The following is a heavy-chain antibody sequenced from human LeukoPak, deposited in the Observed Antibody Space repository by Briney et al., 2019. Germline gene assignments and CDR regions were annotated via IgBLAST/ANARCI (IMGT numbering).Heavy chain of an antibody. Sequence: GGSLRLSCAVSGFAFGSEAMSWVRQAPGKGLEWVSAVSGSGGATYYADSVKGRFTISRDNSKNTLYLQLNSLRVEDTAVYYCAKGTTWFGELAGDYWGQGTLVTVSS. V-gene: IGHV3-23*01. CDR2: VSGSGGAT. CDR3: AKGTTWFGELAGDY. D-gene: IGHD3-10*01. J-gene: IGHJ4*02. CDR1: GFAFGSEA.